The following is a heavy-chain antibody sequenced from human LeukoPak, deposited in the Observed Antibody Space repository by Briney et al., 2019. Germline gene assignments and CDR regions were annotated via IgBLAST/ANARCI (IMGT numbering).Heavy chain of an antibody. CDR1: GFTFSSYS. CDR3: ARDRGYYYDSSGYYPPDY. V-gene: IGHV3-48*01. D-gene: IGHD3-22*01. Sequence: SGGSLRLSCAASGFTFSSYSMNWVRQAPGKGLEWVSYISSSSSTIYYADSVKGRFTISRDNAKNSLYLQMNSLRAEDTAVYYCARDRGYYYDSSGYYPPDYWGQGTLVTVSS. CDR2: ISSSSSTI. J-gene: IGHJ4*02.